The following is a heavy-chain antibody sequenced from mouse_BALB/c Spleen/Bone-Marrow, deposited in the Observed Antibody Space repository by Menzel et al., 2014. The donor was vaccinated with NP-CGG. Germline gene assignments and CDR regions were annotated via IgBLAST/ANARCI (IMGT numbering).Heavy chain of an antibody. D-gene: IGHD1-1*01. CDR1: GYAFTSYN. J-gene: IGHJ3*01. V-gene: IGHV1S135*01. Sequence: EVQLQQSGPELVKPGASVKVSCKASGYAFTSYNMYWVKQSHGKSLEWIGYIDPYNGGTSYNQKFKGKATLTVDKSSSTAYMQLNSLTSEDPAVYYCARENYGSSPAYWGQGTLVTVSA. CDR3: ARENYGSSPAY. CDR2: IDPYNGGT.